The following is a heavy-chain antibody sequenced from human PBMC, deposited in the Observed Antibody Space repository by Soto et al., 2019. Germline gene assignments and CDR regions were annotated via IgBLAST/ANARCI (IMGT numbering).Heavy chain of an antibody. CDR3: AEWARYCSGADCRA. V-gene: IGHV3-23*01. Sequence: VQLLESGGGLVQPGGSLRLSCAASGFPFSSRAMSWVRQAPGKGLEWVSAISGSGTITYYADSVKGRFTISRDTSKNTLYLQMNSLRADDTAVYYCAEWARYCSGADCRAWGQGTRVTVSS. J-gene: IGHJ5*02. D-gene: IGHD2-15*01. CDR2: ISGSGTIT. CDR1: GFPFSSRA.